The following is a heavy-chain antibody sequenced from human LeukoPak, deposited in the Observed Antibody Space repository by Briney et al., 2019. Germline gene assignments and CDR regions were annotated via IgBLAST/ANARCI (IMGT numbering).Heavy chain of an antibody. D-gene: IGHD2-2*01. CDR3: AREESSGYCSSTSCYSSRWFAP. J-gene: IGHJ5*02. CDR2: INHSGST. CDR1: GGSFSGYY. Sequence: SETLSLTCAVYGGSFSGYYWSWIRQPPGKGLEWIGEINHSGSTNYNPSLKSRVTISVDTSKNQFSLKLSSVTAADTAVYYCAREESSGYCSSTSCYSSRWFAPWGQGTLVPVSS. V-gene: IGHV4-34*01.